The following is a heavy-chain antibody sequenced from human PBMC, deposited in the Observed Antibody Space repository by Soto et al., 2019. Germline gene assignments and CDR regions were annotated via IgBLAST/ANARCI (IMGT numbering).Heavy chain of an antibody. V-gene: IGHV1-18*01. CDR1: GYTFTSYG. Sequence: GASVKVSCKASGYTFTSYGISWVRQAPGQGLEWMGWISAYNGNTNYAQKLQGRVTMTTDTSTSTAYMELRSLRSDNTAVYYCARIVDTAMVTYYYYGMDVWGQGTTVTVSS. J-gene: IGHJ6*02. D-gene: IGHD5-18*01. CDR3: ARIVDTAMVTYYYYGMDV. CDR2: ISAYNGNT.